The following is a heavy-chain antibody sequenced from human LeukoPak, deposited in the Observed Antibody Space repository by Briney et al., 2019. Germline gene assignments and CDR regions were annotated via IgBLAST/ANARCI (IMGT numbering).Heavy chain of an antibody. Sequence: GESLRLSCAASGFTFSSYAMSWVRQAPGKGLEWVSDIGSSGDRTYYADSVKGRFTISRDNSKNTLYLQMNSLRAEDTAVYYCARAGNYCSGGSCPNYFDYWSQGTLVTVSS. CDR3: ARAGNYCSGGSCPNYFDY. V-gene: IGHV3-23*01. CDR2: IGSSGDRT. CDR1: GFTFSSYA. D-gene: IGHD2-15*01. J-gene: IGHJ4*02.